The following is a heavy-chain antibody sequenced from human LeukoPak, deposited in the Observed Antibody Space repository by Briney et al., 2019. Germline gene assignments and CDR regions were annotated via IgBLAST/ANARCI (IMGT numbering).Heavy chain of an antibody. Sequence: PSETLSLTCAVYGGSFSGYYWSWIRQPPGKGLEWIGEINHSGSTNYNPSLKSRVTISVDTSKNQFSLKLSSVTAADTAVYYCARGFRITMVRGTNYMDVWGKGTTVTVSS. V-gene: IGHV4-34*01. CDR1: GGSFSGYY. D-gene: IGHD3-10*01. CDR3: ARGFRITMVRGTNYMDV. CDR2: INHSGST. J-gene: IGHJ6*03.